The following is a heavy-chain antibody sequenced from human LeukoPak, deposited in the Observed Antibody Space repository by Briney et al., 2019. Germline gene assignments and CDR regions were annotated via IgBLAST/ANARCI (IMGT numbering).Heavy chain of an antibody. CDR3: ARDQGFLVPRDYFDY. D-gene: IGHD3-3*01. V-gene: IGHV3-30-3*01. CDR1: GFTFSSYA. Sequence: GGSLRLSRAASGFTFSSYAMHWVRQAPGKGLEWVAVISYDGSNKYYADSVKGRFTISRDNSKNTLYLQMNSLRAEDTAVYYCARDQGFLVPRDYFDYWGQGTLVTVSS. CDR2: ISYDGSNK. J-gene: IGHJ4*02.